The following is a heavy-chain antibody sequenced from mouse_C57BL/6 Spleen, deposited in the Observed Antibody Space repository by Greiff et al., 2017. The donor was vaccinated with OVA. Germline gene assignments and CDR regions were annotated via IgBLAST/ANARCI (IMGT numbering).Heavy chain of an antibody. CDR3: ALLLPPMDY. D-gene: IGHD1-1*01. V-gene: IGHV1-18*01. CDR2: INPNNGGT. CDR1: GYTFTDYN. Sequence: EVKLQESGPELVKPGASVKIPCKASGYTFTDYNMDWVKQSHGKSLEWIGDINPNNGGTIYNQKFKGKATLTVDKSSSTAYMELRSLTSEDTAVYYCALLLPPMDYWGQGTSVTVSS. J-gene: IGHJ4*01.